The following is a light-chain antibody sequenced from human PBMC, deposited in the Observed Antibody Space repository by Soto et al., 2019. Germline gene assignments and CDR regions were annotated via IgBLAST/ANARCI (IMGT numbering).Light chain of an antibody. V-gene: IGLV2-23*02. J-gene: IGLJ1*01. CDR3: CSYGGRSTDV. CDR1: SSDVGSYNL. Sequence: QSVLTQPASVSGSPGQSITISCTGTSSDVGSYNLVSWYQQHPGKAPKLMIYEVSKRPSGVSNRFSGSKSANTASLTISGLQADDEADYYCCSYGGRSTDVFGTGTKLTVL. CDR2: EVS.